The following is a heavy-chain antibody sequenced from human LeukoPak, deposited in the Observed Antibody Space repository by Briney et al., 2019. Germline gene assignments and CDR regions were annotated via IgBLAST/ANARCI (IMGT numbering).Heavy chain of an antibody. CDR2: IYPGDSDT. CDR3: ARQVTMVRPILSQPTYYYYYMDV. V-gene: IGHV5-51*01. CDR1: GYSFTSYW. D-gene: IGHD3-10*01. J-gene: IGHJ6*03. Sequence: GESLKISCKGSGYSFTSYWIGWVRQMPGKGLEWMGIIYPGDSDTRYSPSFQGQVTISADKSISTAYLQWSSLKASDTAMYYCARQVTMVRPILSQPTYYYYYMDVWGKGTTVTVSS.